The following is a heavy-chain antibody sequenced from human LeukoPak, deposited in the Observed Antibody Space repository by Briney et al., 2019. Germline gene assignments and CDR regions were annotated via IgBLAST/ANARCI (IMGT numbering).Heavy chain of an antibody. CDR3: ARLDSSEDY. Sequence: GGSLRLSCGASGFTFSSHAMTWVRQAPGKGLEWVSAISISGDTTYYADSVKGRFTISRDNSKNTLYLQMNSLRAEDTAVYYCARLDSSEDYWGQGTLVTVSS. J-gene: IGHJ4*02. CDR1: GFTFSSHA. CDR2: ISISGDTT. D-gene: IGHD3-22*01. V-gene: IGHV3-23*01.